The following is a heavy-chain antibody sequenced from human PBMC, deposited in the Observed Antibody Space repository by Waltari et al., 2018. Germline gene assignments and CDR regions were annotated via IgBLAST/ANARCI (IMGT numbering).Heavy chain of an antibody. CDR1: GFLFGDPF. CDR2: STPRGSGYTT. J-gene: IGHJ4*02. Sequence: EVQLDASGGGLVQPGGSLGLPCATSGFLFGDPFMDWVRQTPERGLEWIARSTPRGSGYTTIYAASVQGRFTISRDVSKNTLFLQMNSLQSEDTAIYFCVRGHWGFDYWGQGAPVTVSS. CDR3: VRGHWGFDY. V-gene: IGHV3-72*01. D-gene: IGHD7-27*01.